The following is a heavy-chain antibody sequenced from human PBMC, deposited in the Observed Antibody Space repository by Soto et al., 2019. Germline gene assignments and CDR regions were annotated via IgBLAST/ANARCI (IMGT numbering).Heavy chain of an antibody. CDR1: GPSISSTSYY. CDR2: IYYSGST. J-gene: IGHJ6*02. CDR3: TCIFSGGYGYGFYYYGMDV. Sequence: SENLSLICTVPGPSISSTSYYWGWIRQPPGKGLEWIGSIYYSGSTYYNPSLKSRVTISVDTSKSQFSLKLSSVTAADTAVYYCTCIFSGGYGYGFYYYGMDVWGQGTTVT. V-gene: IGHV4-39*01. D-gene: IGHD5-18*01.